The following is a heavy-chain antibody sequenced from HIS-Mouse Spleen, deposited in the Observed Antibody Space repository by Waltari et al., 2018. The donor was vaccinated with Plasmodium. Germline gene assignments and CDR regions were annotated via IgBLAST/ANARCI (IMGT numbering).Heavy chain of an antibody. J-gene: IGHJ4*02. CDR3: ARSIAATVTFYFDY. CDR1: GGYISSGGYN. Sequence: QVQLQESGPGLVKPSQTLSPTCPVSGGYISSGGYNWSWIRQHPGKGLELIGYIYYSGSTYYNPSLKSRVTISVDTSKNQFSLKLSSVTAADTAVYYCARSIAATVTFYFDYWGQGTLVTVSS. V-gene: IGHV4-31*03. CDR2: IYYSGST. D-gene: IGHD6-13*01.